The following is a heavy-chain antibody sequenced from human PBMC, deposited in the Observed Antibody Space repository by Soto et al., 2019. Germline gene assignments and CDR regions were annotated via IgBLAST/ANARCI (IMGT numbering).Heavy chain of an antibody. D-gene: IGHD1-1*01. CDR1: GFTFSAYN. V-gene: IGHV3-21*01. J-gene: IGHJ4*02. CDR3: ARDWGTTGTTSLEY. Sequence: GGSLRLSCAASGFTFSAYNMNWVRQAPGKGLEWVSSISNNNNYIYYADSVKGRFTISRDNAKNSLYLQMNSLRAEDTAVYYCARDWGTTGTTSLEYWGQGTLVTVSS. CDR2: ISNNNNYI.